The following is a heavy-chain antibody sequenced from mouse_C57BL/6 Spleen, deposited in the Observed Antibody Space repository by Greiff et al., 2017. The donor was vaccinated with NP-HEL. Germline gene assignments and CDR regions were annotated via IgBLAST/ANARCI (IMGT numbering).Heavy chain of an antibody. CDR2: INPNNGGT. CDR1: GYTFTDYN. V-gene: IGHV1-18*01. J-gene: IGHJ1*03. Sequence: EVQLQQSGPELVKPGASVKIPCKASGYTFTDYNMDWVKQSHGKSLEWIGDINPNNGGTIYNQKFKGKATLTVDKSSSTAYMGLRSLTSEDTAVYYCARVVARRCFDVWGTGTTVTVSS. CDR3: ARVVARRCFDV. D-gene: IGHD1-1*01.